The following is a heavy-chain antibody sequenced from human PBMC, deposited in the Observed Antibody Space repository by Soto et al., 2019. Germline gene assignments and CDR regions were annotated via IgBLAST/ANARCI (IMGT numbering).Heavy chain of an antibody. V-gene: IGHV4-39*01. CDR3: AITSNTVTDIETDY. Sequence: PSETLSLTCTVSGGSISSSSYYWGWIRQPPGKGLEWIGSIYYSGSTYYNPSLKSRVTISVDTSKNQFSLKLSSVTAADTAVYYCAITSNTVTDIETDYWGQGTLVTVSS. CDR2: IYYSGST. CDR1: GGSISSSSYY. D-gene: IGHD4-17*01. J-gene: IGHJ4*02.